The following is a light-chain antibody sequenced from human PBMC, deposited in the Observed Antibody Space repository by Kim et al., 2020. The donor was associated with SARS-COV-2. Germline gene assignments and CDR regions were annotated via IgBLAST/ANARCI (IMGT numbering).Light chain of an antibody. CDR3: QHYSRFPYA. Sequence: SASVRDRVTIPCRARSNIVTLLALYQQKPGRAPSLLIYLASTLECCVPSRFSGTGSGTEFSLSITSLQPDVFATYFCQHYSRFPYAFGQGTRREIK. CDR1: SNIVTL. J-gene: IGKJ2*01. V-gene: IGKV1-5*03. CDR2: LAS.